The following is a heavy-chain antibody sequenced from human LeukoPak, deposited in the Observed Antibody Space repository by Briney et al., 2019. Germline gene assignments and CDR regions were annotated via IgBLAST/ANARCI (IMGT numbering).Heavy chain of an antibody. D-gene: IGHD2-8*02. Sequence: GGSLRLSCAASGFTFSSYEMNWVRQAPGKGLEWVSYISSSGSTIYYADSVKGRFTISRDNAKNSLYLQMNSLRAEDTAVYYCARAGGPYYYYYYGMDVWGQGTTVTVSS. J-gene: IGHJ6*02. CDR3: ARAGGPYYYYYYGMDV. CDR2: ISSSGSTI. CDR1: GFTFSSYE. V-gene: IGHV3-48*03.